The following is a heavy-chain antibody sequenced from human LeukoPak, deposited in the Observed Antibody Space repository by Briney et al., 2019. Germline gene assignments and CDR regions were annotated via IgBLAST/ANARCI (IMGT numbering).Heavy chain of an antibody. J-gene: IGHJ4*02. CDR2: IVGSGGDI. CDR3: AKDMAAYYYSSGNIDY. Sequence: GGSLRLSCAASGFTFSSFAMSWVRRAPGKGLEWVSGIVGSGGDIYHADSVKGRFTISRDNSKNSLYLQMNSLRAEDTALYYCAKDMAAYYYSSGNIDYWGQGTLVTVSS. V-gene: IGHV3-23*01. D-gene: IGHD3-10*01. CDR1: GFTFSSFA.